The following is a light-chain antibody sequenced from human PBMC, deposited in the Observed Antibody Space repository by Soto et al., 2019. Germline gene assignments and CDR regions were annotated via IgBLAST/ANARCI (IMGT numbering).Light chain of an antibody. CDR3: QQYRT. Sequence: EIVMTQSPATLSVSPGERATLSCRASQSVSSNLAWYQQKPGQAPRLLIYGASTRATGIPARFSGSGSGTEFTPTISSLQSEDFAVYYCQQYRTFGQGNKV. CDR2: GAS. CDR1: QSVSSN. J-gene: IGKJ1*01. V-gene: IGKV3-15*01.